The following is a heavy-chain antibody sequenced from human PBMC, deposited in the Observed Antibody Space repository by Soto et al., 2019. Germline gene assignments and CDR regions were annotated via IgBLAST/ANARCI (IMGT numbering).Heavy chain of an antibody. CDR3: ARVPRSSWFAP. D-gene: IGHD6-13*01. CDR2: ISAYNGNT. CDR1: GYTFTSYG. V-gene: IGHV1-18*01. Sequence: QVQLVQSGAEVKKPGASVKVSCKASGYTFTSYGISWVRQAPGQGLEWMGWISAYNGNTNYAQKLQGRVTMTTDTPRSTAYMELMSLRSDDAAVYYCARVPRSSWFAPRGQGTLVTGSS. J-gene: IGHJ5*02.